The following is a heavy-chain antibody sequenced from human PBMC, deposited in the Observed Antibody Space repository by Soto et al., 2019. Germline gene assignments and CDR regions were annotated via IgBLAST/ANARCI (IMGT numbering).Heavy chain of an antibody. CDR2: ISGSGGHP. D-gene: IGHD3-3*01. V-gene: IGHV3-23*01. J-gene: IGHJ6*02. CDR1: GFAFSSFA. CDR3: AKGGISTYGMDV. Sequence: GGSLRLSCAASGFAFSSFAMSWVRQAPGKGLEWVSVISGSGGHPYYADSVKGRFTISRDNSKNTLFLQINSLRAEDTAVYYCAKGGISTYGMDVWGQGTTVTVSS.